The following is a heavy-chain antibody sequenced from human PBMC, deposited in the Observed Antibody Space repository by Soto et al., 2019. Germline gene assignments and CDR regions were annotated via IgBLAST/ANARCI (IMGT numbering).Heavy chain of an antibody. V-gene: IGHV4-4*02. Sequence: PSETLSLTCSGSGCSISSSNWWSWVRQPPGKGLEWIGEIYHSGSTNYNPSLKSRVTISVDKSKNQFSLKLSSVTAADTAVYYCAQVAAAGSLDYWGQGTLVTVSS. D-gene: IGHD6-13*01. CDR3: AQVAAAGSLDY. CDR2: IYHSGST. CDR1: GCSISSSNW. J-gene: IGHJ4*02.